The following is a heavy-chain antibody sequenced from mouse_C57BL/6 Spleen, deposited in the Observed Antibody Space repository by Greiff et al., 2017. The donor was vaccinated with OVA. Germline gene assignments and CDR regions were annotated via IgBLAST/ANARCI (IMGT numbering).Heavy chain of an antibody. CDR3: ARVEVVATGYFDV. Sequence: VKLQESGGGLVKPGGSLKLSCAASGFTFSSYAMSWVRQTPEKRLEWVATISGGGSYTYYPDNVKGRFTIPSDTAKNNLYLQMSHLKSEYTAIDYCARVEVVATGYFDVWGTGTTVTVSS. J-gene: IGHJ1*03. D-gene: IGHD1-1*01. CDR2: ISGGGSYT. CDR1: GFTFSSYA. V-gene: IGHV5-4*03.